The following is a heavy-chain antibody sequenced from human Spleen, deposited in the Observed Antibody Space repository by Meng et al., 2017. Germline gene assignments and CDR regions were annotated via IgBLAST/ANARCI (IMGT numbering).Heavy chain of an antibody. V-gene: IGHV3-33*01. CDR2: IWYDGSNK. Sequence: GESLKISCAASGFTFSSYGMHWVRQAPGKGLEWVAVIWYDGSNKYYADSVKGRFTISRDNSKNTLYLQMNSLRAEDTAVYYCARVGYYYDSSGYSQGYFDYWGQGTLVTVSS. CDR3: ARVGYYYDSSGYSQGYFDY. J-gene: IGHJ4*02. D-gene: IGHD3-22*01. CDR1: GFTFSSYG.